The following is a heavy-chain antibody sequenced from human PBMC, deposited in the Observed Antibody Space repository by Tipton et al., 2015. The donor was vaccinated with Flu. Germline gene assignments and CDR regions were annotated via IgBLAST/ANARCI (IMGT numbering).Heavy chain of an antibody. CDR3: VRGGYCSGTTCYRFNAFDV. D-gene: IGHD2-2*01. J-gene: IGHJ3*01. CDR2: ITGSGTTV. V-gene: IGHV3-48*03. Sequence: SLRLSCAASGFTFSPNEMNWVRQAPGKGLEWVSYITGSGTTVYYADSVKGRFTISRDNAENSLYLQMNSLRAEDTAVYYCVRGGYCSGTTCYRFNAFDVWGQGTTVTVSS. CDR1: GFTFSPNE.